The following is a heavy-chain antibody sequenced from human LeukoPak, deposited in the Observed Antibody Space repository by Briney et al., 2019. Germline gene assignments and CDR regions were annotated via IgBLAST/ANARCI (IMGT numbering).Heavy chain of an antibody. CDR2: ISRSVTTI. J-gene: IGHJ6*02. V-gene: IGHV3-48*03. CDR3: ARDAQQQWQVLGVFSYGMDV. D-gene: IGHD6-19*01. Sequence: GGPLTLSCAACGFTFSCYEMIWVGQAPGQGREGGLYISRSVTTIYYEYSVLGRLTITTDNAKNSLYLQMSSLRAEDTAVYYCARDAQQQWQVLGVFSYGMDVWGQGPTVTVSS. CDR1: GFTFSCYE.